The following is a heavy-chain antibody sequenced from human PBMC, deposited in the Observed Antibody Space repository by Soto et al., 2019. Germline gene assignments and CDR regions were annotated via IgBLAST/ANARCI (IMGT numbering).Heavy chain of an antibody. CDR1: GYTFTSYG. D-gene: IGHD5-18*01. Sequence: GASVKVSCKASGYTFTSYGISWVRQAPGQGLEWMGWISAYNGNTNYAQKLQGRVTMTTDTSTSTAYMELSSLRSEDTAVYYCAADLGYSYGNQFDYWGQGTLVTVSS. J-gene: IGHJ4*02. CDR3: AADLGYSYGNQFDY. CDR2: ISAYNGNT. V-gene: IGHV1-18*04.